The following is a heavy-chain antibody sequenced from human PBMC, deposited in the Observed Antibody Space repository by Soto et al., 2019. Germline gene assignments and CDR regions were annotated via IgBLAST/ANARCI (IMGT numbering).Heavy chain of an antibody. CDR2: ISENGDRQ. J-gene: IGHJ4*02. D-gene: IGHD4-17*01. CDR3: ARRPATTVSALRY. Sequence: GGSLRLSCTASGLTFTSSSFHWVRQAPGKGLEWVAVISENGDRQYSTESVRGRFLISRDSSKNTVYLQMTSLRPEDTGVYFGARRPATTVSALRYWGQGALVTVSS. V-gene: IGHV3-30-3*01. CDR1: GLTFTSSS.